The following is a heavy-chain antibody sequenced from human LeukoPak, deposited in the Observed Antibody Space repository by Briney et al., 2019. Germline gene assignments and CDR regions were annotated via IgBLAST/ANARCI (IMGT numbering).Heavy chain of an antibody. D-gene: IGHD3-3*01. V-gene: IGHV4-61*02. CDR3: ARALDDAFDI. J-gene: IGHJ3*02. Sequence: SETLSLTCTVSGGSLSSGFYYWRWIRQPAGKGLEWIGRIYTSGSTNYNPSLKSRVTISVDTSKNQFSLKLRSVTATDTAVYYCARALDDAFDIWGQGTKVTVSS. CDR2: IYTSGST. CDR1: GGSLSSGFYY.